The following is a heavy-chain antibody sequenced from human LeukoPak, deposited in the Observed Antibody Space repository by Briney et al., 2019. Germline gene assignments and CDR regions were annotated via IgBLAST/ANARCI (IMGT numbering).Heavy chain of an antibody. CDR2: IYYSGST. CDR1: GASINNNF. D-gene: IGHD1-26*01. Sequence: SETLSLTCTVSGASINNNFWSWIRQPPGKGLEWIGYIYYSGSTNYNPSLKSRVTISVDTSKNQFSLKLSSVTAADTAVYYCTSGRPLGFDYWGQGTLVTVSS. V-gene: IGHV4-59*13. J-gene: IGHJ4*02. CDR3: TSGRPLGFDY.